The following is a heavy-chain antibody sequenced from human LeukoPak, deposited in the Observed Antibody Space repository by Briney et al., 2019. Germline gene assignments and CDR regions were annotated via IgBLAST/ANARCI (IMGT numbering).Heavy chain of an antibody. V-gene: IGHV3-21*01. CDR3: AKDGCSGGSCYYDY. J-gene: IGHJ4*02. Sequence: PGGSLRLSCAASGFTFSRYSVNWVRQAPGKGLEWVSCISDSSRHIYYADSVKGRFTISRDNAKSSASLQMNSLRVDDTAVYYCAKDGCSGGSCYYDYWGQGTLVTVSS. CDR1: GFTFSRYS. CDR2: ISDSSRHI. D-gene: IGHD2-15*01.